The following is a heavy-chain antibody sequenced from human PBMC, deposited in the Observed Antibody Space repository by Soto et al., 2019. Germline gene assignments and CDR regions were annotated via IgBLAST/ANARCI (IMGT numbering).Heavy chain of an antibody. CDR1: GFTLSYYW. CDR3: ARDGSGGDCYY. J-gene: IGHJ4*02. CDR2: IKEDGSEK. D-gene: IGHD2-21*02. Sequence: GGSLRLSCAASGFTLSYYWMSWVRQAPGKGLEWVANIKEDGSEKYYVDPVKGRFTISRDNAKNSLYLQMNNLRVEDTAVYYCARDGSGGDCYYWGQGTVVTVSS. V-gene: IGHV3-7*01.